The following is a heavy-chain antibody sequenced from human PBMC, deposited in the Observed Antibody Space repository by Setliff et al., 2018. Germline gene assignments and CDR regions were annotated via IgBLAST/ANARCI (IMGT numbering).Heavy chain of an antibody. J-gene: IGHJ4*02. CDR1: GFTFSGYY. D-gene: IGHD4-17*01. V-gene: IGHV3-7*01. Sequence: GGSLRLSCAASGFTFSGYYMQWVRQAPGKGLEWVANIKKDGSIKYYLDSVRGRFTISRDNAENSLTLQMNSLRVEDTAVNYCSRDLQGSGDYVVDYWGQGTLVTVSS. CDR2: IKKDGSIK. CDR3: SRDLQGSGDYVVDY.